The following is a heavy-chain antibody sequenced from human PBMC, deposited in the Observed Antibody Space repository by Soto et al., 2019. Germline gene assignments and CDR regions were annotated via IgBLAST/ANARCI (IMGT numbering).Heavy chain of an antibody. D-gene: IGHD5-18*01. Sequence: QVQLVQSGAEVKKPGSSVKVSCKASGGTFSSYAISWVRQAPGQGLEWMGGIIPIFGTANYAQKFQGRVTITADESTSTAYMELSSLRSEDTAVYYCVRGRMGIQLWVGLDGMDVWGQGTTVTVSS. CDR2: IIPIFGTA. J-gene: IGHJ6*02. CDR1: GGTFSSYA. CDR3: VRGRMGIQLWVGLDGMDV. V-gene: IGHV1-69*01.